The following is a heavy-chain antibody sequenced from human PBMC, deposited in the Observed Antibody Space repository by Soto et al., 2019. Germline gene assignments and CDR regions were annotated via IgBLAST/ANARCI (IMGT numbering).Heavy chain of an antibody. CDR1: GYTFTTSG. V-gene: IGHV1-18*01. J-gene: IGHJ6*02. CDR3: ARQGSWPYYYYGMDV. D-gene: IGHD1-26*01. CDR2: ISTYNGDT. Sequence: ASVKVSCKASGYTFTTSGISWVRQAPGQGLEWMGWISTYNGDTNSAQKFQGRVTMTADTSTGTVCMELMSLKSDDTAVYYCARQGSWPYYYYGMDVWGQGTTVTVSS.